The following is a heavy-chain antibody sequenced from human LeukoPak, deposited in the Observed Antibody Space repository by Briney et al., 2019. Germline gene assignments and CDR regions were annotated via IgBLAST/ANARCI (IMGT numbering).Heavy chain of an antibody. J-gene: IGHJ4*02. CDR3: ARGEHSSPTAHY. D-gene: IGHD6-6*01. V-gene: IGHV4-31*11. Sequence: SETLCLTCAVSGGSISSGGYYWSWIRQHPGKGLEWIGYIYYSGGTYYTPSLKSRVTISVDTSKNQFSLKLTSVTAADTPVYYGARGEHSSPTAHYRGQGTPVTVSS. CDR2: IYYSGGT. CDR1: GGSISSGGYY.